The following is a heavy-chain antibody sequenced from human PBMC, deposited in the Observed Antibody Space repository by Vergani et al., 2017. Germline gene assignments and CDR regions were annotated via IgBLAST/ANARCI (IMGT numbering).Heavy chain of an antibody. D-gene: IGHD5-18*01. J-gene: IGHJ6*02. V-gene: IGHV4-59*01. Sequence: QVQLPESGPGLVKPSETLSLTCTVSGGSISSYYWSWIRQPPGKGLEWIGYIYYSGSTNYNPSLKSRVTISVYTSKNQFSLKLSSVPDADTAVYYCARDRVNGYSYEGYYGMDVWGQGTTVTVSS. CDR2: IYYSGST. CDR1: GGSISSYY. CDR3: ARDRVNGYSYEGYYGMDV.